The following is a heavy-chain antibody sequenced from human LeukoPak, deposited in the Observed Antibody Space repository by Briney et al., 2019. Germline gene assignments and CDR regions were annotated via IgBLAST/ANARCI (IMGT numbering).Heavy chain of an antibody. V-gene: IGHV3-48*01. Sequence: AGGSLRLSCAASGLSFSTYSMNWVRQAPGKGLEWLSDISGSSRTIYYADSVMGRFTISRDNAKSSLYLQMNSLRVEDTAVYYCARDTGSSSWCHFDQWGQGTLVTVSS. J-gene: IGHJ4*02. CDR3: ARDTGSSSWCHFDQ. CDR2: ISGSSRTI. CDR1: GLSFSTYS. D-gene: IGHD6-13*01.